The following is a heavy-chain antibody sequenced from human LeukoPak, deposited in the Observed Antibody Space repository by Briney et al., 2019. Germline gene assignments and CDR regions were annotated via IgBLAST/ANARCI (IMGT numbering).Heavy chain of an antibody. V-gene: IGHV4-34*01. CDR2: INHSGST. Sequence: SETLSLTCAVYGGSFSGYYWSWIRQPPGKGLEWIGEINHSGSTNYNPSLKSRVTISVDTSKNQFSLKLSSVTAADTAVYYCARDPGYCSGGSCYSTHFDYWGQGTLVTVSS. J-gene: IGHJ4*02. D-gene: IGHD2-15*01. CDR3: ARDPGYCSGGSCYSTHFDY. CDR1: GGSFSGYY.